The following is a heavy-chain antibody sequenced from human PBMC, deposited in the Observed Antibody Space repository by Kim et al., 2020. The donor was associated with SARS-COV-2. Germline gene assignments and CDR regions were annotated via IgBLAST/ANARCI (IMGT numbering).Heavy chain of an antibody. V-gene: IGHV3-30*09. CDR3: ARDMFRGVPDHLDY. D-gene: IGHD3-10*01. Sequence: ADSVPGRFGIARDNAKRPLCLQIDSLRPEDTAAYYCARDMFRGVPDHLDYWGQGTLVTVSS. J-gene: IGHJ4*01.